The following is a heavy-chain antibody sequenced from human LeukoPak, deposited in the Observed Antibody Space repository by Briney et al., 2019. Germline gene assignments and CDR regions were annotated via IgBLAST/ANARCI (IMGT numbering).Heavy chain of an antibody. CDR1: GFTFSGSW. CDR3: ARYRHLYY. Sequence: GGSLRLSCAASGFTFSGSWMSWVRQAPGKGLEWVASINQDGGEKYSLDSVKGRFTISRDNTKSSLYLQMNSLRAEDAAMYYCARYRHLYYWGQGTLVTVSS. CDR2: INQDGGEK. J-gene: IGHJ4*02. D-gene: IGHD3-16*01. V-gene: IGHV3-7*01.